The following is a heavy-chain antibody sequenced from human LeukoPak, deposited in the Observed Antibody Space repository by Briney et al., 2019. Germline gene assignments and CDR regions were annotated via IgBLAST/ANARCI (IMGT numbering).Heavy chain of an antibody. D-gene: IGHD6-19*01. CDR2: INPDGSEK. Sequence: PGGSLRLSCAASGFTFSIYSMSWVRQAPGKGLEWAANINPDGSEKYYLDSVKGRMTISRDNAKNALYLQMNSLGAEDTAVYYCAREPSSGWYGGLYYFDYWGQGTLVTVSS. J-gene: IGHJ4*02. CDR1: GFTFSIYS. V-gene: IGHV3-7*01. CDR3: AREPSSGWYGGLYYFDY.